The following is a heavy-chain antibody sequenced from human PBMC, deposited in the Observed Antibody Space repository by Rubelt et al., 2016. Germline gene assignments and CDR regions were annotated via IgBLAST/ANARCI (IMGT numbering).Heavy chain of an antibody. CDR2: ISSSSSYI. V-gene: IGHV3-21*01. D-gene: IGHD3-16*02. Sequence: EVQLVESGGGLVKPGGSLRLSCAASGFTFSSYSMNWVRKAPGKGLEWVSSISSSSSYIYYADSVKGRFTISRDNAKNSLYLQMNSLRAEDTAVYYCARDLIELGGFFFDYWGQGTLVTVSS. J-gene: IGHJ4*02. CDR3: ARDLIELGGFFFDY. CDR1: GFTFSSYS.